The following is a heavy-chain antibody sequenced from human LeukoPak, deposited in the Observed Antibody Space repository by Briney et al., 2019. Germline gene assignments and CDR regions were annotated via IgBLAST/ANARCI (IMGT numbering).Heavy chain of an antibody. J-gene: IGHJ4*02. CDR3: ARGSMVRGYPTRY. CDR2: IYNSGST. Sequence: SETLSLTCTVSGYSISSGYYWGWIRQSPGKGLEWIGSIYNSGSTYYNPSLKSRVTISVDTSKNQFSLKVNSVTAADTAVYYCARGSMVRGYPTRYWGQGTLVTVSS. CDR1: GYSISSGYY. V-gene: IGHV4-38-2*02. D-gene: IGHD3-10*01.